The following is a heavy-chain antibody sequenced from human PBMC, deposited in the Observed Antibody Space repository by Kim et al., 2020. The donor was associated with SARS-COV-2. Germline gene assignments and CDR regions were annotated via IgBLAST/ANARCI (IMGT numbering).Heavy chain of an antibody. CDR2: FDPEDGET. CDR1: GYTLTELS. CDR3: ATDLGYYGSGSYYPYYYYGMDV. J-gene: IGHJ6*02. Sequence: ASVKVSCKVSGYTLTELSMHWVRQAPGKGLEWMGGFDPEDGETIYAQKFQGRVTMTEDTSTDTAYMELSSLRSEDTAVYYCATDLGYYGSGSYYPYYYYGMDVWGQGTTVTVSS. D-gene: IGHD3-10*01. V-gene: IGHV1-24*01.